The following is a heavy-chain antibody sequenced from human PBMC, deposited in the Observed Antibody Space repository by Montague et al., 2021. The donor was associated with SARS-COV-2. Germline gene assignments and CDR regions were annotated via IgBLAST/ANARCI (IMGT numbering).Heavy chain of an antibody. CDR3: ARYEGYYDILTGYSTPYYYYGMDV. V-gene: IGHV4-31*03. D-gene: IGHD3-9*01. J-gene: IGHJ6*02. Sequence: TLSLTCTVSGGSISSGGYYWGWIRQHPGKGLVWIGYIYYSGSTYYNPSLKSRVTISVDTSQNQFSLKLSSVTAADTAVYYWARYEGYYDILTGYSTPYYYYGMDVWGQGTTVTVSS. CDR2: IYYSGST. CDR1: GGSISSGGYY.